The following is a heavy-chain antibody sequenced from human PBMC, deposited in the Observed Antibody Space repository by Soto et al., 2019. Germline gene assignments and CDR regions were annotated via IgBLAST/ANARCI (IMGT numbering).Heavy chain of an antibody. J-gene: IGHJ5*02. CDR2: IDYSGTT. CDR3: ATQEVGGSYVYTFDP. D-gene: IGHD1-26*01. CDR1: GGSISSSTYF. V-gene: IGHV4-39*01. Sequence: SETLSLTCTVSGGSISSSTYFWGWIRQPPGKGLEWIGSIDYSGTTYYNTSLRTRATISVDTSKNQFSLKLSSVTAADTAVYYCATQEVGGSYVYTFDPWGQGTLVTVSS.